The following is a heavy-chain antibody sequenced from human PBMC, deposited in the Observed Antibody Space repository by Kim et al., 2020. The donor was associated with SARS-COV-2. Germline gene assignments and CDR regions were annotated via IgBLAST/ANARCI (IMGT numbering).Heavy chain of an antibody. CDR3: ARGRFGSSGYCDY. Sequence: YAQKFQGSVTLTRDTSTSTVYMELSSLRSEDTAVYYCARGRFGSSGYCDYWGQGTLVTVSS. J-gene: IGHJ4*02. D-gene: IGHD3-22*01. V-gene: IGHV1-46*01.